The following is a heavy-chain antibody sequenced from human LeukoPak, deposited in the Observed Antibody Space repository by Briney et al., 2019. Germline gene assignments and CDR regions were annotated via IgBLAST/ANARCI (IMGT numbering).Heavy chain of an antibody. D-gene: IGHD1-20*01. Sequence: PSETLSLTCTVSGGSISSYSWSWIRQPPGKGLEWIGYIYTSVCTNYNPSLKSRVTISVDTSKHQFSLKLSSVTAADTAVYYCARTSIITGTVDGWFDPWGQGTLVTVSS. J-gene: IGHJ5*02. CDR1: GGSISSYS. CDR2: IYTSVCT. V-gene: IGHV4-4*09. CDR3: ARTSIITGTVDGWFDP.